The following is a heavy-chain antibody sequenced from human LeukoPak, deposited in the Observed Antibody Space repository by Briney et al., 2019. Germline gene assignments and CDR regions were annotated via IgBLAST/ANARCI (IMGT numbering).Heavy chain of an antibody. CDR2: IPSHGSYQ. J-gene: IGHJ6*02. V-gene: IGHV3-30*03. CDR3: ATARVDYGMPV. D-gene: IGHD3-10*01. CDR1: GFTFSSSG. Sequence: PGRSLRLSCAASGFTFSSSGMHWVRQAPGKGLEWVAVIPSHGSYQYYADSVKGRFTISRDNSKNTLYLQMSSLRVEDTAVYHCATARVDYGMPVWGQGTTVTVS.